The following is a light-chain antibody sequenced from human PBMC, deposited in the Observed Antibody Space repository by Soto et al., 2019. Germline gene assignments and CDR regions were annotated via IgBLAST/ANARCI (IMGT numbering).Light chain of an antibody. CDR1: QAIRNY. CDR2: AAS. CDR3: QKYDFVPYT. V-gene: IGKV1-27*01. Sequence: DIQMTQSPSSLSASVGDRVTITCRASQAIRNYLAWYQQKPGKVPKLLIHAASSLRSGVPSRFSGSGSGTDFTLTINSLQPEDVATYYCQKYDFVPYTFGQGTKLEIK. J-gene: IGKJ2*01.